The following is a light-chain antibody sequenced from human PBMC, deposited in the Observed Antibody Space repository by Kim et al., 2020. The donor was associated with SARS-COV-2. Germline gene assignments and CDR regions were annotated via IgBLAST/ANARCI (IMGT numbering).Light chain of an antibody. Sequence: LLPGERATLSCRASQSVSSSYLAWYQQKTGQATRHIIYDASSRATGIPDRVSGSGSGTDFTLTISRLEPEDFAVYYCQHYGSAWTFGQGTKVDIK. CDR2: DAS. CDR1: QSVSSSY. J-gene: IGKJ1*01. CDR3: QHYGSAWT. V-gene: IGKV3-20*01.